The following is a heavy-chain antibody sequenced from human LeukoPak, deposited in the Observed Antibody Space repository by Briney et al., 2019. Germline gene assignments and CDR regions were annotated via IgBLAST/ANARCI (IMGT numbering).Heavy chain of an antibody. V-gene: IGHV1-24*01. CDR1: GYTLTELS. CDR2: FNPEDSET. D-gene: IGHD3-16*01. J-gene: IGHJ4*02. Sequence: ASVTVSCKVSGYTLTELSMHWVRQPPGKGLEWMGGFNPEDSETIYAQTFQGRVTMTEDTSTDTAYMELSRLRSEDTGVYYCATVAMITFGGVMFDSWGQGKLVTVSS. CDR3: ATVAMITFGGVMFDS.